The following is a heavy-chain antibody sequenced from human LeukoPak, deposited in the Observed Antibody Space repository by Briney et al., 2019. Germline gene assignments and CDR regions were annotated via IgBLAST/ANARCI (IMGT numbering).Heavy chain of an antibody. D-gene: IGHD1-1*01. J-gene: IGHJ4*02. CDR1: GDSINNYY. V-gene: IGHV4-59*01. CDR3: ARRTGTSVD. CDR2: IYDNGGT. Sequence: SSETLSHTCTVSGDSINNYYWNWIRQPPGKGLEWIGYIYDNGGTNYNPSLKSRVTISIGTSKTQFSLKLSSVTAADTAVYYCARRTGTSVDWGQGTLVTVSS.